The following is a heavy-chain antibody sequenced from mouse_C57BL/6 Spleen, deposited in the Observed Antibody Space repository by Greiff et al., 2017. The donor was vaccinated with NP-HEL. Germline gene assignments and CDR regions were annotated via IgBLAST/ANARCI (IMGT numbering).Heavy chain of an antibody. Sequence: VKVVESGAELARPGASVKLSCKASGYTFTSYGISWVKQRTGQGLEWIGEIYPRSGNTYYNEKFKGKATLTADKSSSTAYMELRSLTSEDSAVYFCARGVVATNAMDYWGQGTSVTVSS. CDR2: IYPRSGNT. CDR3: ARGVVATNAMDY. CDR1: GYTFTSYG. J-gene: IGHJ4*01. D-gene: IGHD1-1*01. V-gene: IGHV1-81*01.